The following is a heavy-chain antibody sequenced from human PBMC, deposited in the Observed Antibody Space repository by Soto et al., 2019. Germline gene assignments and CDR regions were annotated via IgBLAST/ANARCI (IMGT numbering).Heavy chain of an antibody. Sequence: GESLKISCKGSGYSFTSYWIGWVRQMPGKGLEWMGIIYPGDSDTRYSPSFQGQVTISADKSISTAYLQWSSLKASDTAMYYCATSYDFWSGDYYYYGMDVWGQGTTVTVSS. CDR3: ATSYDFWSGDYYYYGMDV. J-gene: IGHJ6*02. V-gene: IGHV5-51*01. CDR1: GYSFTSYW. D-gene: IGHD3-3*01. CDR2: IYPGDSDT.